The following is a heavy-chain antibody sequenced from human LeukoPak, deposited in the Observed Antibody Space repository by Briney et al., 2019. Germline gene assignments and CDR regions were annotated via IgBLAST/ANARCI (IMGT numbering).Heavy chain of an antibody. CDR2: LYSGSTT. CDR1: GFSVGSNY. CDR3: ARVGDHYHWYLDL. D-gene: IGHD3-10*01. V-gene: IGHV3-53*01. Sequence: GGSLRLSCAASGFSVGSNYMNWVRQAPGKGLEWVSILYSGSTTYYTDSVTGRFTISRDNSRNTLYLHMTNLRVEDTAVYFCARVGDHYHWYLDLWGRGSLLTVSS. J-gene: IGHJ2*01.